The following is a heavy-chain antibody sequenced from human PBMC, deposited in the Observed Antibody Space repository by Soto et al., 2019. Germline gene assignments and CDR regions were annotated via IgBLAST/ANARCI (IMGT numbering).Heavy chain of an antibody. D-gene: IGHD5-12*01. CDR1: GFTFSSYA. V-gene: IGHV3-23*01. CDR3: ATPLRDGYNWGGFDY. J-gene: IGHJ4*02. Sequence: EVQLLESGGGLVQPGGSLRLSCAASGFTFSSYAMSWVRQAPGKGLEWVSAISGSGGSTYYADSVKGRFTISRDNSKNTLYLQMNSLRAEDTAVYYCATPLRDGYNWGGFDYWGQGTLVTVSS. CDR2: ISGSGGST.